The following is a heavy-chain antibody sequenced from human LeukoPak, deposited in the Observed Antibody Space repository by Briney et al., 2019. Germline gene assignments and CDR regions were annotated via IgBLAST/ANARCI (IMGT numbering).Heavy chain of an antibody. V-gene: IGHV3-9*01. D-gene: IGHD3-10*01. CDR2: ISWNSGSI. J-gene: IGHJ4*02. CDR3: AKDAGTMVRGVIV. Sequence: GGSLRLSCAASGFTFSNAWMNWVRQAPGKGLEWVSGISWNSGSIGYADSVKGRFTISRDNAKNSLYLQMNSLRAEDTALYYCAKDAGTMVRGVIVWGQGTLVTVSS. CDR1: GFTFSNAW.